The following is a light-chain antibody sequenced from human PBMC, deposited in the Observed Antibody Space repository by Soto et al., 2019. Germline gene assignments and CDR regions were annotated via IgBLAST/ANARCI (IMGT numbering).Light chain of an antibody. Sequence: LTQSPATLSLSPGERATLSCRASQSVSSFLAWYQQKPGQAPRLLIYDASNRATGIPARFSGSGSGTDFTLTISSLEPEDFAVYYCQQRSNWPLTFGGGTKVEIK. J-gene: IGKJ4*01. V-gene: IGKV3-11*01. CDR2: DAS. CDR3: QQRSNWPLT. CDR1: QSVSSF.